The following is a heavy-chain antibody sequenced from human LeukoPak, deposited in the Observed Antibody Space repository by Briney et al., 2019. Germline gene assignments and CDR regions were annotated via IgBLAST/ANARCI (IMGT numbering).Heavy chain of an antibody. CDR3: ARDRESWYVNYYYYMDV. J-gene: IGHJ6*03. V-gene: IGHV1-18*04. Sequence: GASVKVSCKASGYTFTGYYIHWVRQAPGQVLEWMGWIDAYNGNTNYAQKLQGRVTMTTDTSTSTAYMELRGLRSDDTAVYYCARDRESWYVNYYYYMDVWGKGTTVTISS. D-gene: IGHD6-13*01. CDR1: GYTFTGYY. CDR2: IDAYNGNT.